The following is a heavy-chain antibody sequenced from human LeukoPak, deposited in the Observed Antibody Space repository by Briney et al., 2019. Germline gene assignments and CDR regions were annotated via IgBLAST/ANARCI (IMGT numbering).Heavy chain of an antibody. J-gene: IGHJ4*02. D-gene: IGHD3-9*01. CDR3: ARDFLFRELTGYYIDY. CDR1: GNTFRSYV. CDR2: ISAYNGNR. Sequence: ASVKVSCKASGNTFRSYVMTWVRQAPGQGLEWMGWISAYNGNRNYAQKLQGRVTMTTDTSKSTNYMELRSLRSDDTDVYYCARDFLFRELTGYYIDYWGQGTLVTVSS. V-gene: IGHV1-18*01.